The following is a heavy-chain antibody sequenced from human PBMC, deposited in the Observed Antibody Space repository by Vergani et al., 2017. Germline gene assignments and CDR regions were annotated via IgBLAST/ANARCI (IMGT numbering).Heavy chain of an antibody. Sequence: QVQLQQWGAGLLKPSETLSLTCAVYGGSFSGYYWSWIRQPPGKGLEWIGEINHSGSTNYNPSLKSRVTISVDTSKNQFSLKLSSVTAADTAVYYCARGFSREYDIAVACDMDVWGKGTTVTVSS. J-gene: IGHJ6*03. CDR3: ARGFSREYDIAVACDMDV. V-gene: IGHV4-34*01. CDR2: INHSGST. CDR1: GGSFSGYY. D-gene: IGHD6-19*01.